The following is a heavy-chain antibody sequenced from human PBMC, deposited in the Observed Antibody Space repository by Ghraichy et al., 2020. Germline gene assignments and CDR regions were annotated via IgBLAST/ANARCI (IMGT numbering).Heavy chain of an antibody. V-gene: IGHV3-23*01. CDR3: ANLHTVTTGYYSGMDV. D-gene: IGHD4-11*01. J-gene: IGHJ6*02. CDR2: ISGSGGTT. CDR1: GFTFSSYA. Sequence: GGSLRLSCAASGFTFSSYAMSWVRQAPGKGLEWVSPISGSGGTTYYADSVKGRFTISRDNSKNTLYLQMNSLRAEDTAVYYCANLHTVTTGYYSGMDVWGQGTTVTVSS.